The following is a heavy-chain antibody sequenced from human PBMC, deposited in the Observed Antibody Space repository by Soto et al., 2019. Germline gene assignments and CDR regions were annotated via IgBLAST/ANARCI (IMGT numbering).Heavy chain of an antibody. D-gene: IGHD3-9*01. Sequence: GASVKVSCKASGYTFTSYDINWVRQATGQGLEWMGWMNPNSGNTGYAQKFQGRVTMTRNTSISTAYMELSSLRSEDTAVYYCARTKSTLRYFDWLPLPHSEWLPWMDVWGQGTTVTVSS. CDR2: MNPNSGNT. J-gene: IGHJ6*02. CDR3: ARTKSTLRYFDWLPLPHSEWLPWMDV. V-gene: IGHV1-8*01. CDR1: GYTFTSYD.